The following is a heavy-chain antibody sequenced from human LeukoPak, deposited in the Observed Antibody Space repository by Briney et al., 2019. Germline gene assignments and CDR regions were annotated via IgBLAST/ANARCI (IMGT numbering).Heavy chain of an antibody. D-gene: IGHD2-2*02. J-gene: IGHJ4*02. V-gene: IGHV1-18*01. CDR2: ISVYNGNT. CDR1: GSTFANFG. Sequence: GASVKLSCKASGSTFANFGITWVRQAPGQGLEWMGWISVYNGNTNYAQNLQGRVTLTTDTSTSTAYMELRSLRSDDAALYYCARTCSSSSCYMVHWGQGTLVTVSS. CDR3: ARTCSSSSCYMVH.